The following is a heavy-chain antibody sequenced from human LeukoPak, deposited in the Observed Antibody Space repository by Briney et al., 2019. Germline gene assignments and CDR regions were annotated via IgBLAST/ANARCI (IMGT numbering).Heavy chain of an antibody. D-gene: IGHD1-14*01. CDR2: IIPILGKP. V-gene: IGHV1-69*02. CDR1: GGTFSSYT. CDR3: FGNYYGMDV. J-gene: IGHJ6*02. Sequence: GSSVKVSCTASGGTFSSYTITWVRQAPGQGLEWMGRIIPILGKPNYVQKFQGRVTITADKSTSTAYMELSSLRSEDTAVYYCFGNYYGMDVWDQGTTVTVSS.